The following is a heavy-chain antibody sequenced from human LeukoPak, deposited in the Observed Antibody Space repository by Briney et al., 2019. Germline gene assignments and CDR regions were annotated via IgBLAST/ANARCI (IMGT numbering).Heavy chain of an antibody. CDR3: ARGGARYLDS. V-gene: IGHV3-7*01. CDR2: MKEDGTDI. Sequence: PGGSLRLSCVASGFSFSSYTMSWVRQAPGKGLEWVAKMKEDGTDIHYVDSVKGRFTICRDNAKNSLCLQMSSLRAEDTAVYYCARGGARYLDSWGQGTLVTVPS. CDR1: GFSFSSYT. D-gene: IGHD3-9*01. J-gene: IGHJ5*02.